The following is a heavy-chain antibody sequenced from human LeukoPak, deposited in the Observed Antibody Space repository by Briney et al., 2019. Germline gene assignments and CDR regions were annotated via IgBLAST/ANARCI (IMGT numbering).Heavy chain of an antibody. J-gene: IGHJ5*02. CDR2: ISSSSSYI. V-gene: IGHV3-21*01. D-gene: IGHD6-13*01. CDR3: ARDLDYSSSGNWFDP. CDR1: GFTFSSYS. Sequence: GGSLRLSCAASGFTFSSYSMNWVRQAPGKGLEWVSSISSSSSYIYYADSVKGRFTISRDNAKNSLYLQMNSPRAEDTAVYYCARDLDYSSSGNWFDPWGQGTLVTVSS.